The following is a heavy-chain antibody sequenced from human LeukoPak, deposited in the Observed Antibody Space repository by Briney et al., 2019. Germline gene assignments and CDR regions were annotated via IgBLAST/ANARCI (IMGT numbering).Heavy chain of an antibody. J-gene: IGHJ6*03. CDR1: GFSVSSFG. V-gene: IGHV3-23*01. D-gene: IGHD5-18*01. CDR2: ISVNGETT. CDR3: AKFLAFVDTAMVSPRYMDV. Sequence: GGSLRLSCAVSGFSVSSFGMSWVRQAPGKGLEWVSAISVNGETTWYADPVKGRFTISRDNSKNTLYLQMNSLRAEDTAVYYCAKFLAFVDTAMVSPRYMDVWGKGTTVTVSS.